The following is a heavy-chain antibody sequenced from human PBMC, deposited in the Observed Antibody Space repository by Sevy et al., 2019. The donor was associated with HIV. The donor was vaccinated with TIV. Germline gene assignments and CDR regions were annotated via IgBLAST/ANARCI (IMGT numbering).Heavy chain of an antibody. CDR1: GDTFTNNY. CDR2: VDPSAGNT. V-gene: IGHV1-46*01. CDR3: GRADPDQHFDS. Sequence: ASVKVSCKASGDTFTNNYIHWVRQAPGQGLEWMEMVDPSAGNTTYAQKFQGRVTMTRDTSTSILYMDLSSLRSEDTAVYYCGRADPDQHFDSWGQGTLVTVS. J-gene: IGHJ4*02.